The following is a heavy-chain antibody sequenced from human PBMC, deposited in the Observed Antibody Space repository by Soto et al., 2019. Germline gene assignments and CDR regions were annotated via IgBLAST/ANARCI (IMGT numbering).Heavy chain of an antibody. V-gene: IGHV1-2*02. CDR2: INPNTGGT. D-gene: IGHD2-2*01. J-gene: IGHJ3*01. CDR3: ARARVPTISEDAFDV. CDR1: GYTFTGYY. Sequence: GASVKVSCKASGYTFTGYYVHWVRQAPGQGLEWMGWINPNTGGTKYEQKFQGRVTMTRDTSVSIAYMEVGRLRSDDTAVYYCARARVPTISEDAFDVWGQGTLVTVS.